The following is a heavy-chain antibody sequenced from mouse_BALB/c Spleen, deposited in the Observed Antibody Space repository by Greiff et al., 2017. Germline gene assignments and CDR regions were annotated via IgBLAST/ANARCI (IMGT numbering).Heavy chain of an antibody. J-gene: IGHJ2*01. V-gene: IGHV3-2*02. D-gene: IGHD2-2*01. CDR2: ISYSGST. Sequence: DVQLQESGPGLVKPSQSLSLTCTVTGCSITSDYAWNWIRQFPGNKLEWMGYISYSGSTSYNPSLKSRISITRDTSKNQFFLQLNSVTTEDTATYYCARGRGYDVAHYFDYWGQGTTLTVSS. CDR1: GCSITSDYA. CDR3: ARGRGYDVAHYFDY.